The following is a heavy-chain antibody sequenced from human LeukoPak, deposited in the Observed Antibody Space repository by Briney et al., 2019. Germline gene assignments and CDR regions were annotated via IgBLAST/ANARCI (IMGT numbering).Heavy chain of an antibody. CDR2: ISYDGSNK. D-gene: IGHD3-10*01. CDR3: ARDGSGWYLHYYFDY. Sequence: GGSLRLSCAASGFTFSSYAMHWVRQAPGKGLEWVTVISYDGSNKYYADSVKGRFTISRDNSKNTLYLQMNSLRAEDTAVYYCARDGSGWYLHYYFDYWGQGTLVTVSS. V-gene: IGHV3-30-3*01. CDR1: GFTFSSYA. J-gene: IGHJ4*02.